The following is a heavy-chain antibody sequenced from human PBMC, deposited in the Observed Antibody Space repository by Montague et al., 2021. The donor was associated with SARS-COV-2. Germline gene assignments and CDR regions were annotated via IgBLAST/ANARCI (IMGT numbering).Heavy chain of an antibody. CDR2: IYYSGST. Sequence: SETLSLTCTVSGGSISSSSYYWGWIRQPPGKGLEWIGSIYYSGSTYYNPSLKSRVTISVDTPKNQFSLKLSSVTAADTAVYYYARRGYSGYDYHLLVDYWGQGTLVTVSS. D-gene: IGHD5-12*01. CDR3: ARRGYSGYDYHLLVDY. V-gene: IGHV4-39*01. CDR1: GGSISSSSYY. J-gene: IGHJ4*02.